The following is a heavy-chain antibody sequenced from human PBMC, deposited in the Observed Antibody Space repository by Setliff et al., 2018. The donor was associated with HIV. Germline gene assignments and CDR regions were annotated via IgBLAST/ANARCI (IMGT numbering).Heavy chain of an antibody. D-gene: IGHD3-22*01. Sequence: PGESLKISCKASGYTFTNHWTAWVRQMPGKGLEWMGIIHPRDFDIKYSQSFQGQVTISADKSLSTAYLQWNSLKASDNALYYCARLDSSGYYRSFDVWGQGTMVT. CDR2: IHPRDFDI. J-gene: IGHJ3*01. V-gene: IGHV5-51*01. CDR3: ARLDSSGYYRSFDV. CDR1: GYTFTNHW.